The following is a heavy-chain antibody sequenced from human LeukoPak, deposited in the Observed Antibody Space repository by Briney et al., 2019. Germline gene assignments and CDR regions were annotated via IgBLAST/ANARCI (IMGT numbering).Heavy chain of an antibody. CDR1: GFTFSSYA. J-gene: IGHJ4*02. CDR3: ARDLAGITATPGDN. V-gene: IGHV3-23*01. CDR2: IGGSGSST. Sequence: GGSLRLSCAASGFTFSSYAMTWVRQAPGKGLEWVSGIGGSGSSTYYADSVRGRFTISRDNSKNTLYLQMNSLRAEDTAVYYCARDLAGITATPGDNWGQGTLDTVSS. D-gene: IGHD1-20*01.